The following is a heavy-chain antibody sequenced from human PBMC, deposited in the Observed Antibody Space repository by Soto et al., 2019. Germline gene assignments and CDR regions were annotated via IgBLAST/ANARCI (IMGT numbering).Heavy chain of an antibody. D-gene: IGHD1-26*01. Sequence: LSCAASGFTFSSYSMNWVRQAPGKGLEWVSSISSSSSYIYYADSVKGRFTISRDNAKNSLYLQMNSLRAEDTAVYYCARGKYSGSYPGAFDIWGQGTMVTVSS. V-gene: IGHV3-21*01. CDR1: GFTFSSYS. J-gene: IGHJ3*02. CDR2: ISSSSSYI. CDR3: ARGKYSGSYPGAFDI.